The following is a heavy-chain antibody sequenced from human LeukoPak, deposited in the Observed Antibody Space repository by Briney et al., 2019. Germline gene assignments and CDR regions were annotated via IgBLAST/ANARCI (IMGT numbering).Heavy chain of an antibody. CDR1: GGSISSYY. D-gene: IGHD3-3*01. CDR2: IYYSGST. CDR3: ASQTYYDFWSGYYGPFDY. J-gene: IGHJ4*02. Sequence: SETLSLTCTVSGGSISSYYWSWIRQPPGKGLEWIGYIYYSGSTNYNPSLKSRVTISVDTSKNQFSLKLSSVTAADTAVYYCASQTYYDFWSGYYGPFDYWGQGTLVTVSS. V-gene: IGHV4-59*01.